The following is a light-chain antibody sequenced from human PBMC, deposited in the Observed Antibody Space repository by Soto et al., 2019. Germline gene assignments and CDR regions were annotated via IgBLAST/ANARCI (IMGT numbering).Light chain of an antibody. CDR3: MQGTHWPHT. CDR1: QSLLHSNGYKY. CDR2: LGS. J-gene: IGKJ1*01. V-gene: IGKV2-28*01. Sequence: DIVMTQSPLSLPVTPGEPASISCRSSQSLLHSNGYKYLEWYLQKPGQSPQLLIYLGSNRASGVPDRFSGSGSGTDFTLKISGVEAEDVGLYYCMQGTHWPHTFGQGTKVDI.